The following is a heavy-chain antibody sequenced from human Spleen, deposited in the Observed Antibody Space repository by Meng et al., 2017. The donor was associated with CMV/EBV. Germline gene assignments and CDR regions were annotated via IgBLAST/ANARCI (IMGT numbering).Heavy chain of an antibody. D-gene: IGHD3-22*01. J-gene: IGHJ4*02. CDR3: ARDGGYYGSSGNYYDV. V-gene: IGHV3-74*01. CDR2: INSDGSST. Sequence: GRSLRLSCAASGFTFSSYWMHWVRQAPGKGLVWVSRINSDGSSTSYADSVKGRLTISRDNADNTLYLQMNSLRADDTAVYYCARDGGYYGSSGNYYDVWGQGTLVTVSS. CDR1: GFTFSSYW.